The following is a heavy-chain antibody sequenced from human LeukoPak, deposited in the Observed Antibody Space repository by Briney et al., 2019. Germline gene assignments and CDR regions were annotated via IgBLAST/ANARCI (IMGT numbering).Heavy chain of an antibody. V-gene: IGHV1-69*13. CDR2: IIPIFGTA. CDR3: ARERDGVYSSSWYYFDY. D-gene: IGHD6-13*01. J-gene: IGHJ4*02. Sequence: SVKDSCKASGGTFSSYAISWVRQAPGQGLEWMGGIIPIFGTANYAQKFQGRVTITADESTSTAYMELSSLRSEDTAVYYCARERDGVYSSSWYYFDYWGQGTLVTVSS. CDR1: GGTFSSYA.